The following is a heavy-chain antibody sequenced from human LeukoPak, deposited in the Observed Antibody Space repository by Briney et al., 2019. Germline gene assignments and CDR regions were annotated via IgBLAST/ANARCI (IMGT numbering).Heavy chain of an antibody. V-gene: IGHV3-30*19. D-gene: IGHD3-9*01. CDR3: ARDFFDGGDTYYDILTGYTDGLSPTGMDV. CDR1: GFTFSSYG. Sequence: GRSLRLSCAASGFTFSSYGMHWVRQAPGKGLEWVAVIWYDGSNKYYADSVKGRFTISRDNSKNTLYLQMNSLRAEDTAVYYCARDFFDGGDTYYDILTGYTDGLSPTGMDVWGQGTTVTVSS. J-gene: IGHJ6*02. CDR2: IWYDGSNK.